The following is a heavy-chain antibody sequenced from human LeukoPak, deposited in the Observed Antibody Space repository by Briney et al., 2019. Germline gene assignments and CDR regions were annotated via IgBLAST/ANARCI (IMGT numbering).Heavy chain of an antibody. CDR1: GHTFTSYG. D-gene: IGHD3-22*01. Sequence: ASVKVSCKASGHTFTSYGISWVRQAPGQGLEWMGWISAYNGNTNYAQKLQGRVTMTTDTSTSTAYMELRSLRSDDTAVYYCARDVPQTNYYDSSGYWPFDYWGQGTLVTVSS. J-gene: IGHJ4*02. V-gene: IGHV1-18*01. CDR3: ARDVPQTNYYDSSGYWPFDY. CDR2: ISAYNGNT.